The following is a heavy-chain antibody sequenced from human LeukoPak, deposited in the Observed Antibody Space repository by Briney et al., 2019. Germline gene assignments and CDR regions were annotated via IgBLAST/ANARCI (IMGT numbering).Heavy chain of an antibody. CDR2: IYTNGRDT. CDR1: GFVFRSYG. D-gene: IGHD3/OR15-3a*01. CDR3: AHLVWEYVGGLDV. J-gene: IGHJ6*02. V-gene: IGHV3-23*05. Sequence: GGSLRLSCAASGFVFRSYGMNWVRQAPGKGLEWVSGIYTNGRDTRYADSVKGRFTISRDNSKNTLYLQMHSLRVEDTAVYYCAHLVWEYVGGLDVWGQGTTVTVSS.